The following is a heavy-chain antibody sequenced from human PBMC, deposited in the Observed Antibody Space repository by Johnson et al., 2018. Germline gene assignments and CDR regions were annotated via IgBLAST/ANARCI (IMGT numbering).Heavy chain of an antibody. D-gene: IGHD6-13*01. Sequence: VQLVQSGGGLVKPGGSLRLSCAASGFTFSSYSMNWVRQAPGKGLEWVSSISSSSNYIYYADSVKGRFTISRDNAKNSLYLQMNSLRAEDTAVYYCSRERSSSWYFSLHSYYGMDVWGQGTTVTVSS. CDR3: SRERSSSWYFSLHSYYGMDV. V-gene: IGHV3-21*01. J-gene: IGHJ6*02. CDR1: GFTFSSYS. CDR2: ISSSSNYI.